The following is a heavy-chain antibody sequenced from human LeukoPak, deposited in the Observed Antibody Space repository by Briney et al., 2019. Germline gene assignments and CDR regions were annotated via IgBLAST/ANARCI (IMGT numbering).Heavy chain of an antibody. CDR2: MNPNSGNT. D-gene: IGHD6-13*01. Sequence: ASVKVSCKASGYTFTSYDINWVRQATGQGLEWMGWMNPNSGNTGYAQKFQGRVTMTRNTSISTAYMELSSLRSEDTAVYYCARDSIAAAVTFDYWGQGTLVTVSS. J-gene: IGHJ4*02. V-gene: IGHV1-8*01. CDR3: ARDSIAAAVTFDY. CDR1: GYTFTSYD.